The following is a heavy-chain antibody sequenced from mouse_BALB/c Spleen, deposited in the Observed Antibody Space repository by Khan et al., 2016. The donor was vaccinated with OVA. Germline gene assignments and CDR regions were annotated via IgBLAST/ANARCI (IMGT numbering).Heavy chain of an antibody. D-gene: IGHD1-1*01. J-gene: IGHJ2*01. V-gene: IGHV1-18*01. CDR1: GYTFIDYN. CDR3: ARTGYGSLSY. CDR2: INPKNGDT. Sequence: EVQLQQSGPEVVKPGASVKISCKASGYTFIDYNMDWVKQSHGKSLEWIGDINPKNGDTFYNQKFMGKATLNVDKSSSTAFMELRSLTSDDTAVYYCARTGYGSLSYWGQGTTLTVSS.